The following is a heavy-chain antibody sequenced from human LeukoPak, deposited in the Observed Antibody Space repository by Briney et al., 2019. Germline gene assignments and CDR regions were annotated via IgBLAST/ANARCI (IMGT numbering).Heavy chain of an antibody. CDR3: ARDLGYSSSHFDY. D-gene: IGHD6-6*01. CDR1: GGSISSGGYY. Sequence: PSETLSLTCTVSGGSISSGGYYWSWIRQHPGKGLEWIVYIYYSGSTYYNPSLKSRVTISVDTSKNQFSLKLSSVTAADTAVYYCARDLGYSSSHFDYWGQGTLVTVSS. CDR2: IYYSGST. V-gene: IGHV4-31*03. J-gene: IGHJ4*02.